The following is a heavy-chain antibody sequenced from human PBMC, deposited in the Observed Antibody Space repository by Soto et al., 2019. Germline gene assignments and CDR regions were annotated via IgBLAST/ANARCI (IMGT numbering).Heavy chain of an antibody. J-gene: IGHJ4*02. CDR2: IYWDDDK. CDR1: GFSLSTSGVG. Sequence: QITLKESGPTLVKPTQTLTLTCTFSGFSLSTSGVGVGWIRQPPGKALDWLALIYWDDDKRYSPSLKSRLTXTXXTSKNQVVLTMTDMDPVDTATYYCAHANISRSFDSWGQGTLVTVSS. CDR3: AHANISRSFDS. D-gene: IGHD5-12*01. V-gene: IGHV2-5*02.